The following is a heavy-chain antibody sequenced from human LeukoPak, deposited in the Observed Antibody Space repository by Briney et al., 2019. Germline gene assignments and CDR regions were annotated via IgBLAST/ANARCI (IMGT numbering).Heavy chain of an antibody. Sequence: GGSLRLSCAASGFTVNINYMSWVRQAPGKGLEWVSVIYSGGSTYHADSVKGRFTISRDNSKNTVYLQMNSLRAEDTAVYYCARGPDSSNWYEPVDYWGQGTLVTVSS. V-gene: IGHV3-66*01. CDR1: GFTVNINY. CDR2: IYSGGST. D-gene: IGHD6-13*01. J-gene: IGHJ4*02. CDR3: ARGPDSSNWYEPVDY.